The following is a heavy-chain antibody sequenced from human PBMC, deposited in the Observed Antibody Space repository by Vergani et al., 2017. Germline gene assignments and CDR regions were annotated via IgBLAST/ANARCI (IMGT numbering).Heavy chain of an antibody. CDR1: GGSISSGSYY. CDR3: ARGALWWLRQIDS. CDR2: IYDSGDT. D-gene: IGHD2-21*01. J-gene: IGHJ4*02. Sequence: QVQLQESGPGLVRPSQTLSLTCTVSGGSISSGSYYWSWIRQPPGKGLEWIGYIYDSGDTKYNPSLKRRVTMSLDTSKNQFSLNLYSVTAADTAVYYCARGALWWLRQIDSWGQGTLVTVSS. V-gene: IGHV4-61*01.